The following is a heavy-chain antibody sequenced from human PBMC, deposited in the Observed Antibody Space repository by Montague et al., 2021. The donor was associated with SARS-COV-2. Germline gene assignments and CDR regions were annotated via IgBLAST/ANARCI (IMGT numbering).Heavy chain of an antibody. D-gene: IGHD3-9*01. CDR3: ARDRHWTNTYYDILTGYQYYYYGMDV. CDR2: ISGSGGRT. V-gene: IGHV3-23*01. J-gene: IGHJ6*02. Sequence: SLRLSCAASGFTFSSYAMSWVRQAPGKGLEWVSGISGSGGRTYYADSVKGRFTISRDNSKKTLYLQLNSLRAEDTAVYYCARDRHWTNTYYDILTGYQYYYYGMDVWGQGTTVTVSS. CDR1: GFTFSSYA.